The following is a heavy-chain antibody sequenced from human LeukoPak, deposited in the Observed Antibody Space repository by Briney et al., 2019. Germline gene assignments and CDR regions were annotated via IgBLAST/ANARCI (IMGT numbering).Heavy chain of an antibody. Sequence: PGGSLRLSCAASGFTFSSYEMNWVRQAPGKGLEWVSYVSANGDTIYYADSVRGRFTISRDNAKNSLFLPMNSLRADDTAVYYCAKDGSWSCTDWGQGTLVTVSS. CDR1: GFTFSSYE. CDR3: AKDGSWSCTD. V-gene: IGHV3-48*03. J-gene: IGHJ4*02. CDR2: VSANGDTI. D-gene: IGHD2-8*02.